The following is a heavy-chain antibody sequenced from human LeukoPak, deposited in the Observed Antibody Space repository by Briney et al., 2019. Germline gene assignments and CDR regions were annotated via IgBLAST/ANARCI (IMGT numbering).Heavy chain of an antibody. V-gene: IGHV4-59*08. D-gene: IGHD4-17*01. CDR1: GGSISSYY. CDR3: ARANGDYDGGLCDY. CDR2: IYYSGST. J-gene: IGHJ4*02. Sequence: SETLSLTCTVSGGSISSYYWSWIRQPPGKGLEWIGYIYYSGSTNYNPSLKSRVTISVDTSKNQFSLKLSSVTAADTAVYYCARANGDYDGGLCDYWGQGTLVTVSS.